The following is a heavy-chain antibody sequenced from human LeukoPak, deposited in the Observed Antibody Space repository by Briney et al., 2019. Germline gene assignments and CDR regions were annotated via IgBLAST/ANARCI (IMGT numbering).Heavy chain of an antibody. J-gene: IGHJ4*02. CDR2: IGTVGDT. Sequence: PGGSLRLSCAASGFTFSSSDMHWVRQATGKGLEWVSAIGTVGDTYYAASVKGRFTISRDNAKNSLYLQMNSLRAEDTAVYHCARDLNWETYWGQGTLVSVSS. CDR3: ARDLNWETY. D-gene: IGHD7-27*01. V-gene: IGHV3-13*01. CDR1: GFTFSSSD.